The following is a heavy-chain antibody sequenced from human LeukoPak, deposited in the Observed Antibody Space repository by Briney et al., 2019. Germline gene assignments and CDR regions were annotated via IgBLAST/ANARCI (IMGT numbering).Heavy chain of an antibody. V-gene: IGHV3-33*06. CDR3: AKDRGDFGGSPRDY. CDR1: GFTFSSYG. Sequence: PGRSLRLSCAASGFTFSSYGMHWVRQAPGKGLEWVAVIWYDGSNKYYADSVKGRFTISRDNSKNTLYLQMNSLRAEDTAVYYCAKDRGDFGGSPRDYWGQGTLVTVSS. D-gene: IGHD3-16*01. CDR2: IWYDGSNK. J-gene: IGHJ4*02.